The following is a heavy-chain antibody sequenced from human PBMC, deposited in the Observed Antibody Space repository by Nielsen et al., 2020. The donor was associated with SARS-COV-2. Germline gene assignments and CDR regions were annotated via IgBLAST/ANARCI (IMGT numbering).Heavy chain of an antibody. Sequence: SETLSLTCTVSGGSISSGDYYWSWIRQPPGKGLEWIGYIYYSGSTYDNPSLKSRVTISVDTSKNQFSLKLSSVTAADTALYYCARERVGGITIFGVVTRYGMDVWGQGTPVTVSS. CDR2: IYYSGST. J-gene: IGHJ6*02. V-gene: IGHV4-30-4*01. CDR3: ARERVGGITIFGVVTRYGMDV. D-gene: IGHD3-3*01. CDR1: GGSISSGDYY.